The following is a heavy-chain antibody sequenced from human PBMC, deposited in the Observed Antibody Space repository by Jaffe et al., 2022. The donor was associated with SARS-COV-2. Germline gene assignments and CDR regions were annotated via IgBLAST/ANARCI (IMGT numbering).Heavy chain of an antibody. J-gene: IGHJ5*02. CDR2: INPNSGGT. CDR1: GYTFTGYY. Sequence: QVQLVQSGAEVKKPGASVKVSCKASGYTFTGYYMHWVRQAPGQGLEWMGWINPNSGGTNYAQKFQGRVTMTRDTSISTAYMELSRLTSDDTAVYYCARPYCTTSTCLNWFDPWGQGTLVTVSS. V-gene: IGHV1-2*02. CDR3: ARPYCTTSTCLNWFDP. D-gene: IGHD2-2*01.